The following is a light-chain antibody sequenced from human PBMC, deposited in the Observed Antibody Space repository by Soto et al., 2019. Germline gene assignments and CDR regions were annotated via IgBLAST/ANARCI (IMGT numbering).Light chain of an antibody. Sequence: EIVLPQSPATLSLSPGERATLSCRASQSVSSYLAWYQQKPGQAPRLLIYDASNRATGIPARFSGSGTGTEFTLTISRLEPEDFAVYYCQQYGSSPLTFGGGTKVDIK. J-gene: IGKJ4*01. CDR2: DAS. CDR3: QQYGSSPLT. CDR1: QSVSSY. V-gene: IGKV3-20*01.